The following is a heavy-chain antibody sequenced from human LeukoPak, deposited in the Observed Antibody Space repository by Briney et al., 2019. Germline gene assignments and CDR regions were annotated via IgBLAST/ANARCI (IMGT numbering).Heavy chain of an antibody. V-gene: IGHV3-23*01. CDR1: GITLSNYG. CDR2: ISGRGGAT. CDR3: AKRGVVIRVILVGFHKEAYYFDS. J-gene: IGHJ4*02. Sequence: GGSLRLSCAVSGITLSNYGMSWVRQAPGKGLEWVAGISGRGGATNYADSVKGRFTISRDNPKNTLYLQMNSLRVEDTAVYFCAKRGVVIRVILVGFHKEAYYFDSWGQGALVTVSS. D-gene: IGHD3-22*01.